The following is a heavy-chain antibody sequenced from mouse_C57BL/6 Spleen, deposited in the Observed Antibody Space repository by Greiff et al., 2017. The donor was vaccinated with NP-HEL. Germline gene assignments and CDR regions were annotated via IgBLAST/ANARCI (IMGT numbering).Heavy chain of an antibody. D-gene: IGHD2-4*01. CDR3: ARQRLRHGGAMDY. CDR2: ISSGSSTI. Sequence: EVMLVESGGGLVKPGGSLKLSCAASGFTFSDYGMHWVRQAPEKGLEWVAYISSGSSTIYYADTVKGRFTISRDNAKNTLFLQMTSLRSEDTAMYYCARQRLRHGGAMDYWGQGTSVTVSS. J-gene: IGHJ4*01. CDR1: GFTFSDYG. V-gene: IGHV5-17*01.